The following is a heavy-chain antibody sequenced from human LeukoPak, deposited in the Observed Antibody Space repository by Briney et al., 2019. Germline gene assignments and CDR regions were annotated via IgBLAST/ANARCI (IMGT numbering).Heavy chain of an antibody. Sequence: SVKVSCKASGGTFSSYAISWVRQAPGQGLEWMGGIIPIFGTANYAQKFQGRVTITADESTSTAYLELSSLRSEDTAVYYCARDSDSSGWYYGAFDIWGQGTMVTVSS. CDR1: GGTFSSYA. CDR2: IIPIFGTA. J-gene: IGHJ3*02. CDR3: ARDSDSSGWYYGAFDI. V-gene: IGHV1-69*13. D-gene: IGHD6-19*01.